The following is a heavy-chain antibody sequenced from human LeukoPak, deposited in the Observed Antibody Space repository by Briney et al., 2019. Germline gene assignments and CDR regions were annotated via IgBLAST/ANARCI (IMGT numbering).Heavy chain of an antibody. CDR3: ARVSYDSSGYYPLDY. Sequence: ASVEVSCKASGYTFTNYYMHWVRQAPGQGLEWMGIINPSGGSTSYAQKFQGRVTMTRDTSTSTVYMELSSLRSEDTAIYYCARVSYDSSGYYPLDYWGQGTLVTVSS. J-gene: IGHJ4*02. D-gene: IGHD3-22*01. V-gene: IGHV1-46*01. CDR1: GYTFTNYY. CDR2: INPSGGST.